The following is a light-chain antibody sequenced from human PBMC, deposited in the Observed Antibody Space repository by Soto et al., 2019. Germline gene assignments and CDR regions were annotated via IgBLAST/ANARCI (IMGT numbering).Light chain of an antibody. J-gene: IGKJ2*01. CDR2: VAS. CDR3: QQAFRFPHT. V-gene: IGKV1-12*01. Sequence: DIQMTQSPPSVSASVGDRVTITCRASQAINGWLSWYQQKPGKAPKLLISVASRWESGVPSRFSGSGAATEFSLTVTSLQPEDFATYYCQQAFRFPHTFGQGTRLEI. CDR1: QAINGW.